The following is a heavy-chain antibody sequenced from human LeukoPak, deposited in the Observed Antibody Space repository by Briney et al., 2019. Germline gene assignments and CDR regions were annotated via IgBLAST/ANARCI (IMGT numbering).Heavy chain of an antibody. Sequence: ASVKVSCKASGYTFTSYYMHWVRQAPGQGREWMGIINPSGGSTSYAQKFQGRVTMSRDTSTSTVSMELSSLRSEDTAVYYCARHSRNYHYDMDVWGQGTTVIVSS. CDR2: INPSGGST. V-gene: IGHV1-46*01. CDR1: GYTFTSYY. CDR3: ARHSRNYHYDMDV. J-gene: IGHJ6*02.